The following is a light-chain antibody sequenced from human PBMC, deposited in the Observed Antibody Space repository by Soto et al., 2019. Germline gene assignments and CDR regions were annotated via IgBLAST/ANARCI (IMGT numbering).Light chain of an antibody. CDR2: GSS. CDR3: QSYDNSLSGWV. V-gene: IGLV1-40*01. Sequence: QPVLTQPPSVSGAPGQKVTISCTGSSSNIGAGYDVHWYQQLPGTAPKLLIYGSSDRPSGVPDRFSGSKSGTSASLAITGLQAEDEADFYCQSYDNSLSGWVFGGGTKLTVL. CDR1: SSNIGAGYD. J-gene: IGLJ2*01.